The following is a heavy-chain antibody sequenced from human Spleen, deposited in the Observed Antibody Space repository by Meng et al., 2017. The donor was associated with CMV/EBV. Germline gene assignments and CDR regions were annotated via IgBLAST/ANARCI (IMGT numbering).Heavy chain of an antibody. CDR3: ARFADHRGWNWFDP. D-gene: IGHD1-14*01. Sequence: CAVYGGSFSGYYWSWIRQPPGKGLEWIGEINHSGSTNYNPSLKSRVTISVDTSKNQFSLKLSSVTAADTAVYYCARFADHRGWNWFDPWGQGTLVTVSS. V-gene: IGHV4-34*01. CDR2: INHSGST. J-gene: IGHJ5*02. CDR1: GGSFSGYY.